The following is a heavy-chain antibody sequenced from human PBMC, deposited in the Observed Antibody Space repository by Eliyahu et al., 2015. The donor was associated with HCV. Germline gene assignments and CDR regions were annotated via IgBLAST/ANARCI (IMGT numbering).Heavy chain of an antibody. CDR2: IYHSGST. CDR1: GGSISSSXYY. CDR3: ASPETYCSGGSCYRY. V-gene: IGHV4-39*01. J-gene: IGHJ4*02. D-gene: IGHD2-15*01. Sequence: QLQLQESGPGLVKPSETLSLTCTVSGGSISSSXYYWGWLRPPPGKGLEWIGSIYHSGSTHYNPSLKSRVTISVDTSKNQFSLKLSSVTAADTAVYYCASPETYCSGGSCYRYWGQGTLVTVSS.